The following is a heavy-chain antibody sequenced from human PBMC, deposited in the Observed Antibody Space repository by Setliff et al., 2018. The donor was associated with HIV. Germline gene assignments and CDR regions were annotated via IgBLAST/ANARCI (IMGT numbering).Heavy chain of an antibody. J-gene: IGHJ6*02. Sequence: SETLSLTCTVSGDSVSSRSYYWNWIRQPPGKGLEWIGEINHSGSTNYNPSLKSRVTISVDTSKNQFSLKLSSVIAADTAVYYCARIFGDQGYYYGMDVWGQGTTVTVSS. CDR1: GDSVSSRSYY. D-gene: IGHD3-3*01. CDR3: ARIFGDQGYYYGMDV. V-gene: IGHV4-61*01. CDR2: INHSGST.